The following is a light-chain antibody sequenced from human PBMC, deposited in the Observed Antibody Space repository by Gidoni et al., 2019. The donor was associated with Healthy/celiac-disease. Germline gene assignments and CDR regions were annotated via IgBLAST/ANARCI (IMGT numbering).Light chain of an antibody. Sequence: ELVLTHSPSTLSLSPGERATLSCRASQSFSSYLAWYQQKPGQAPRLLIYEESNRATGIQARLSGSGSGTDFTLTISSREPEDFAVYYCQQRSNWPPYSFGQGTKLEIK. CDR2: EES. CDR1: QSFSSY. J-gene: IGKJ2*03. V-gene: IGKV3-11*01. CDR3: QQRSNWPPYS.